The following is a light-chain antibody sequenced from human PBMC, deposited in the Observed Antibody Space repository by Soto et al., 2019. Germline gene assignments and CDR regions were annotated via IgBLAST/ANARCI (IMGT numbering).Light chain of an antibody. CDR3: SSFTTSHTYI. V-gene: IGLV2-11*01. Sequence: QSALTQPHSVSGSPGQSVTISCTGTSVDVGAYDFVSWYQQHPGKAPKLLIYVVSGRPSGVPDRFSGSKSGNAASLTISGLQAEDVADYYCSSFTTSHTYIFGTGTKVTVL. CDR1: SVDVGAYDF. CDR2: VVS. J-gene: IGLJ1*01.